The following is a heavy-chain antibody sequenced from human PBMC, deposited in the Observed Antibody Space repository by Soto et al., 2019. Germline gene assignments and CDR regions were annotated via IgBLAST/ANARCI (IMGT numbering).Heavy chain of an antibody. J-gene: IGHJ6*02. CDR1: GYSFANYW. CDR2: IYPGDSDT. CDR3: ARNSLRQYYYGMDV. Sequence: AGESLKSSCQGSGYSFANYWIAWVRQMPGKGLEWVGVIYPGDSDTRYSPSFRGQVTISADKSISHVYLQWSSLKASDTAMYYCARNSLRQYYYGMDVWGQGTKVTVYS. D-gene: IGHD3-10*01. V-gene: IGHV5-51*01.